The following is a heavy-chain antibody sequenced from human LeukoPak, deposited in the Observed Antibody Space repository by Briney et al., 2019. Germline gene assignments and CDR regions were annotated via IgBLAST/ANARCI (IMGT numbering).Heavy chain of an antibody. Sequence: SETLSLTCTVSGGSISSSNHLWGWIRQPPGKGLEWIGNIYYSGRTYYNPSLKSRVTLSVDTSKNQFSLKLSSVTAADTAVYYCARLYCSSTSCYSPYFDYWGQGTLVTVSS. D-gene: IGHD2-2*01. CDR3: ARLYCSSTSCYSPYFDY. CDR1: GGSISSSNHL. V-gene: IGHV4-39*01. J-gene: IGHJ4*02. CDR2: IYYSGRT.